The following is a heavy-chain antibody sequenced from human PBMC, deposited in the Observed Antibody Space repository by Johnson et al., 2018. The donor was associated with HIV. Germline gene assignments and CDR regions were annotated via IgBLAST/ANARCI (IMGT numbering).Heavy chain of an antibody. CDR2: IGTAGDT. V-gene: IGHV3-13*01. D-gene: IGHD3-3*01. Sequence: VQLVESGGGVVQPGGSLRLSCAASGFTFSSYDMHWVRQATGKGLEWVSAIGTAGDTYYPGSVKGRFTISRENAKNSLYLQMNSLRAGDTAVYYCAREMTENYFWSGYYTHDAFDIWGQGTMVTVSS. CDR1: GFTFSSYD. CDR3: AREMTENYFWSGYYTHDAFDI. J-gene: IGHJ3*02.